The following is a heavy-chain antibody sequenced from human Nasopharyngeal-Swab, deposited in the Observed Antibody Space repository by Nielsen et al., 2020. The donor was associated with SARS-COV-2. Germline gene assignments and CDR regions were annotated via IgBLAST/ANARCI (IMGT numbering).Heavy chain of an antibody. J-gene: IGHJ5*02. CDR3: ARHPWQLWFPGWFDP. Sequence: GSLRLSCAVYGGSFSGYYWSWIRQPPGKGLEWIGYIYYSGSTYYNPSLKSRVTISVDTSKNQFSLKLSSVTAADTAVYYCARHPWQLWFPGWFDPWGQGTLVTVSS. CDR1: GGSFSGYY. V-gene: IGHV4-34*01. D-gene: IGHD5-18*01. CDR2: IYYSGST.